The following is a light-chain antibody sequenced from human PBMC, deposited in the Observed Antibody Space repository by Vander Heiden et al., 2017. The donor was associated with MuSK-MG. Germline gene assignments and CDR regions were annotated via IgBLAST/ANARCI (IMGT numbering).Light chain of an antibody. CDR3: SSYTSSSTLV. Sequence: SALTQPASVSGSPGQSITISCTGTSSDVGGYNYVSWYQQHPGKAPKLMIYDVSNRPSGVANRFAGSKSGNTASPTISGLQAEDEADYYCSSYTSSSTLVFGGGTKLTVL. CDR2: DVS. V-gene: IGLV2-14*01. J-gene: IGLJ2*01. CDR1: SSDVGGYNY.